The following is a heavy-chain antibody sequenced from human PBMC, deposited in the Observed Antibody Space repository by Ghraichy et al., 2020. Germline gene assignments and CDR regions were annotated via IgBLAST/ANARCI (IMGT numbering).Heavy chain of an antibody. Sequence: SETLSLTCTVSGASISTSDYYWVWIRQPPGKGLEWLGSVYYTGSTYYNPSLKSRVTTSIDTSRNQFSLNLNFVTAADAAVYFCVVLFRAGAVIHYWGQGTLGTVSS. CDR1: GASISTSDYY. V-gene: IGHV4-39*01. CDR3: VVLFRAGAVIHY. D-gene: IGHD6-13*01. J-gene: IGHJ4*02. CDR2: VYYTGST.